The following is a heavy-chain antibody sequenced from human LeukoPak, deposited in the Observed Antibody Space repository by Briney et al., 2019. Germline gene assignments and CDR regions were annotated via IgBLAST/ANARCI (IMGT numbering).Heavy chain of an antibody. V-gene: IGHV4-30-2*01. Sequence: SETLSLTCAVSGGSISSGGYSWSWIRQPPGTGLEWIGYIYHSGSTYYNPSLKSRVTISVDRSKNQFSLKLSSVTAADTAVYYCARNIRFFGMDVWGQGTTVTVSS. CDR1: GGSISSGGYS. CDR3: ARNIRFFGMDV. CDR2: IYHSGST. D-gene: IGHD3-3*01. J-gene: IGHJ6*02.